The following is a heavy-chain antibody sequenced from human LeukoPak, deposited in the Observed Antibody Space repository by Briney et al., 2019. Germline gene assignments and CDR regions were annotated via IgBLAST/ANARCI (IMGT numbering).Heavy chain of an antibody. Sequence: PGGSLRLSCAASGFTFSSYAMSWVRQAPGKGLEWVASINHNGNVNHYVDSVKGRFTISRDNAKNSLYLQMSNLRAEDTAVYFCARGGGLDVWGQGATVTVSS. CDR3: ARGGGLDV. CDR1: GFTFSSYA. V-gene: IGHV3-7*03. CDR2: INHNGNVN. D-gene: IGHD3-16*01. J-gene: IGHJ6*02.